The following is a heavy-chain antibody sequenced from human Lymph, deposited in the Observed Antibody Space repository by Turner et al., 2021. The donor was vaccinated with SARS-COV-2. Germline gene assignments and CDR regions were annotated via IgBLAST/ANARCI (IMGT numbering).Heavy chain of an antibody. V-gene: IGHV3-66*01. CDR3: ARDFREGDFDI. CDR2: IYSGGST. D-gene: IGHD3-10*01. J-gene: IGHJ3*02. CDR1: GITVSSNS. Sequence: EVQLLESGGGLVQPGGSLRLSCAASGITVSSNSMTWVRGDAGKGVEWVTGIYSGGSTCYAVSVKGRITSYRDKSKNTLYIKRHSVRAEDTAVYYCARDFREGDFDIWGQGTMVTISS.